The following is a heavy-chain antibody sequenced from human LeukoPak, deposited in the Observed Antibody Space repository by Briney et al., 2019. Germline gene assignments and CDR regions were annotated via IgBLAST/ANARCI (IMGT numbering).Heavy chain of an antibody. CDR1: GGSISSYY. V-gene: IGHV4-59*01. D-gene: IGHD1-7*01. Sequence: PSETLSLTCTVSGGSISSYYWSWIRQPPGKGLEWIGYIYYSGSTNYNPSLKSRVTISVDTSKNQFSLKLSSVTAADTAVYYCARLELELPDYWGQGTLVTVSS. CDR3: ARLELELPDY. CDR2: IYYSGST. J-gene: IGHJ4*02.